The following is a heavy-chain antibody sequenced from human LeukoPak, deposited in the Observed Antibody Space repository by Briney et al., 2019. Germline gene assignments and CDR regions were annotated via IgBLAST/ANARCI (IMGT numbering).Heavy chain of an antibody. CDR1: GGSISSYY. J-gene: IGHJ4*02. CDR2: IYYSGST. CDR3: ARSRFYYYGSGSYYFDY. V-gene: IGHV4-59*01. Sequence: PSETLSLTCTVSGGSISSYYWSWIRQPPGKGLAWIGYIYYSGSTNYNPSLKSRVTISVDTSKNQFSLKLSSVTAADTAVYYCARSRFYYYGSGSYYFDYWGQGTLVTVSS. D-gene: IGHD3-10*01.